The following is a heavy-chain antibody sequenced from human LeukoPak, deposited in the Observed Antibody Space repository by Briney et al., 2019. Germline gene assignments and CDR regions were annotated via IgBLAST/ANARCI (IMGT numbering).Heavy chain of an antibody. CDR1: GGSVSSGSYY. D-gene: IGHD6-19*01. V-gene: IGHV4-61*01. J-gene: IGHJ4*02. CDR3: AREVAVAGNFDY. Sequence: PSETLSLTCTVSGGSVSSGSYYWGWIRQPPGKGLEWIGYIYYSGSTNYNPSLKSRVTISVDTSKNQFSLKLSSVTAADTAVYYCAREVAVAGNFDYWGQGTLVTVSS. CDR2: IYYSGST.